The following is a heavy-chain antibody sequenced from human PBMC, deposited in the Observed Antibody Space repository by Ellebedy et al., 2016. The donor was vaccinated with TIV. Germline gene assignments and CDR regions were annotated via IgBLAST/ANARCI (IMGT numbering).Heavy chain of an antibody. D-gene: IGHD3-10*01. Sequence: AASVKVSCKTSGYTFTDYYMHWVRQAPGQGPDWMGWINPKNGVTNYAQKFQGRVTMTRDTSISTAYMELSSLRSDDTAIYYCARDMFGSGSWQTINGNDYWGQGTLVTVSS. CDR3: ARDMFGSGSWQTINGNDY. V-gene: IGHV1-2*02. CDR1: GYTFTDYY. J-gene: IGHJ4*02. CDR2: INPKNGVT.